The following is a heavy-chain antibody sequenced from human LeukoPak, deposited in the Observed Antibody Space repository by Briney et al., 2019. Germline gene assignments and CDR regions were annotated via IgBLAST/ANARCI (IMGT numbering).Heavy chain of an antibody. Sequence: SETLSLTCTVSGGSISSSSYYWGWIRQPPGKGLEWIGSIYYSGSTYYNPSLKSRVTISVDTSKNQFSLKLSSVTAADTAVYYCARDADTAMTQDFDYWGQGTLVTVSS. CDR1: GGSISSSSYY. J-gene: IGHJ4*02. CDR3: ARDADTAMTQDFDY. V-gene: IGHV4-39*07. CDR2: IYYSGST. D-gene: IGHD5-18*01.